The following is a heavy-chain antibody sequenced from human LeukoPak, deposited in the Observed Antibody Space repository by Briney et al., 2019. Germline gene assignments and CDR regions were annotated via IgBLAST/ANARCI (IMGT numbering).Heavy chain of an antibody. J-gene: IGHJ5*02. Sequence: ASVKVSCKASGGTFSSYAISWVRQAPGQGLEWMGGIIPIFGTANYPQKFQGRVTITTDESTSTAYMELSSLRSEDTAVYYCARDQSGGDQYSSNWFDPWGQGTLVTVSS. CDR3: ARDQSGGDQYSSNWFDP. D-gene: IGHD1-26*01. CDR2: IIPIFGTA. V-gene: IGHV1-69*05. CDR1: GGTFSSYA.